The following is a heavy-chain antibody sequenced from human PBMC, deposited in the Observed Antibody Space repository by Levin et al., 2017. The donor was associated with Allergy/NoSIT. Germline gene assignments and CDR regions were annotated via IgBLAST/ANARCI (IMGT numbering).Heavy chain of an antibody. J-gene: IGHJ6*03. D-gene: IGHD2-8*02. Sequence: LAGGSLRLSCAASGFTFSSYWMSWVRQAPGKGLEWVANIKQDGSEKYYVDSVKGRFTISRDNAKNSLYLQMNSLRAEDTAVYYCARDSLVVYALFYYYYMDVWGKGTTVTVSS. CDR3: ARDSLVVYALFYYYYMDV. CDR2: IKQDGSEK. V-gene: IGHV3-7*01. CDR1: GFTFSSYW.